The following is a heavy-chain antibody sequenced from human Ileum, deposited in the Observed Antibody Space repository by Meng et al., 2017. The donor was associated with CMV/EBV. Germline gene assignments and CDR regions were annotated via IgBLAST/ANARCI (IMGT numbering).Heavy chain of an antibody. CDR3: ARGRKSFDY. CDR1: GDSVSSKSGA. J-gene: IGHJ4*02. CDR2: TYYRSRWYN. Sequence: CDISGDSVSSKSGAWHWIRQSPSRGLEWLGRTYYRSRWYNDYAGSVQSRISINPDTSKNQFSLHLNSVTPDDTAVYYCARGRKSFDYWGQGTLVTVSS. V-gene: IGHV6-1*01.